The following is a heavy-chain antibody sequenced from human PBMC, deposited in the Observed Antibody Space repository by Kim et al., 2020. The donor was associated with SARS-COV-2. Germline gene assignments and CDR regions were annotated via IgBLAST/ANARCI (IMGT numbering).Heavy chain of an antibody. CDR3: AKGFSSSWLGYFDY. CDR2: ISWNSGSI. J-gene: IGHJ4*02. D-gene: IGHD6-13*01. Sequence: GGSLRLSCAASGFTFDDYAMHWVRQAPGKGLEGVSGISWNSGSIGYADSVKRRFTISRDNAKNSLYLQMNSLRAEDTALYYCAKGFSSSWLGYFDYWGQGTLVTVSS. CDR1: GFTFDDYA. V-gene: IGHV3-9*01.